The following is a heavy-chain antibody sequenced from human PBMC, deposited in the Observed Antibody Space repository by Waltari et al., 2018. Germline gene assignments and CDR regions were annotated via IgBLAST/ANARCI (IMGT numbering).Heavy chain of an antibody. V-gene: IGHV3-23*01. CDR3: AKDRGSENHYYYYGMDV. Sequence: EVQLLESGGGLVQPGGSLRLSCAASGFTFSSYAMSLVRQAPGRGLEWVSAISGSGGSTYYADSVKGRFTISRDNSKNTLYLQMNSLRAEDTAVYYCAKDRGSENHYYYYGMDVWGQGTTVTVSS. D-gene: IGHD2-15*01. CDR1: GFTFSSYA. CDR2: ISGSGGST. J-gene: IGHJ6*02.